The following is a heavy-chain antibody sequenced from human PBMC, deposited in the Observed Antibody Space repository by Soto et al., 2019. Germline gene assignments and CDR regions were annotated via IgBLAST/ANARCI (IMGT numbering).Heavy chain of an antibody. CDR3: ARKYNSGWSYWFDP. D-gene: IGHD6-19*01. Sequence: QVQLVQSGAEVKKPGASVKVSCKASGYTFTSYDINWVRQATGQGLEWMGWMNPNSGNTGYAQKFQGRVTMTRNTSLSTAYMELSSLRSEDTAVYYCARKYNSGWSYWFDPWGQGTLVTVSS. CDR1: GYTFTSYD. CDR2: MNPNSGNT. J-gene: IGHJ5*02. V-gene: IGHV1-8*01.